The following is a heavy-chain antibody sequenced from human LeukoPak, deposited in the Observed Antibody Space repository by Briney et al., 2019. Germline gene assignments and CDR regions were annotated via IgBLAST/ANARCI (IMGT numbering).Heavy chain of an antibody. CDR1: GFTFSNYA. CDR2: IRYDGSNK. V-gene: IGHV3-30*02. Sequence: GGSLRLSCAASGFTFSNYAMHWVRQAPGKGLEWVAFIRYDGSNKYYADSVKGRFTISRDNSKNTLYLQMNSLRAEDTAVYYCAKDYSKTSYYGSGTYYRPNWFDPWGQGTLVTVSS. CDR3: AKDYSKTSYYGSGTYYRPNWFDP. J-gene: IGHJ5*02. D-gene: IGHD3-10*01.